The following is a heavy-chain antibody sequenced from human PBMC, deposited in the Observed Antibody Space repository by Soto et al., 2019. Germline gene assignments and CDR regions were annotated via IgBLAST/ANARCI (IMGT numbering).Heavy chain of an antibody. V-gene: IGHV3-30*03. J-gene: IGHJ3*02. CDR1: GFTFNSYG. D-gene: IGHD3-22*01. CDR3: CTESGYDGVDAFDI. CDR2: ISYDGSNK. Sequence: QVQLVDSGGDVVQPGRSLRLSCVASGFTFNSYGMHWVRQAPGKGLEWVAVISYDGSNKYYADSVKGRFTISRDNSKNTLYLQMNSLRAEDTAVYYCCTESGYDGVDAFDIWGQGTMVTVSS.